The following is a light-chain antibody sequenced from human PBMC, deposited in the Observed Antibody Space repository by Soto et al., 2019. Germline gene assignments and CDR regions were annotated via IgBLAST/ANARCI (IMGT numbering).Light chain of an antibody. CDR3: QQYGGSPRT. Sequence: IVLTRSTVTLPLPPAARATLSCRASQSVSRKFLAWDRAKPGQAPRLLIYGASNRATDTPDRFSGSGSGTDFTLTISRLEPEDFAVYYCQQYGGSPRTFGQGTKVDI. V-gene: IGKV3-20*01. J-gene: IGKJ1*01. CDR2: GAS. CDR1: QSVSRKF.